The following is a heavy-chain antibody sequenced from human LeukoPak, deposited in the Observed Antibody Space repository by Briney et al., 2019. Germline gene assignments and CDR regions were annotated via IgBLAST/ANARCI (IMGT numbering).Heavy chain of an antibody. Sequence: ASVTVSCKASGYTFTGYYMHWVRQAPGQGLEGMGWINPNSGGTNYAQKFQGRVTMTRDTSISTAYMELSRLRSDDTAVYYCASGEGPTHGFDYWGQGTLVTVSS. CDR3: ASGEGPTHGFDY. J-gene: IGHJ4*02. V-gene: IGHV1-2*02. CDR1: GYTFTGYY. CDR2: INPNSGGT.